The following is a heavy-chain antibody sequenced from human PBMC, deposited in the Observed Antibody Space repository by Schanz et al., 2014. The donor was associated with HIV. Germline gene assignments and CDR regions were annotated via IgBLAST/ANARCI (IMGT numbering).Heavy chain of an antibody. V-gene: IGHV3-30*18. D-gene: IGHD3-22*01. CDR3: AKPEYDSRGNSQSHFDS. CDR2: ISYDGTKK. Sequence: QVQLVESGGGVVQPGRSLRLSCVASAFNFDSYGMHWVRQAPGKGLEWVAVISYDGTKKHYADSVNGRFTISRDNSKNTLYLQMTTLRTEDTAVYYCAKPEYDSRGNSQSHFDSWGQGTLVTVSS. CDR1: AFNFDSYG. J-gene: IGHJ4*02.